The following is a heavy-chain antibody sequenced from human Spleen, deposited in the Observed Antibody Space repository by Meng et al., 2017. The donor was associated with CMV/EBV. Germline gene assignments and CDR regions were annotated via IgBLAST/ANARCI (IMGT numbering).Heavy chain of an antibody. D-gene: IGHD3-3*01. J-gene: IGHJ4*02. CDR3: ARVNFDFWSAHDY. V-gene: IGHV4-59*11. CDR2: IYYNGNT. Sequence: SETLSLTCSVSGGSITTPFWSWIRQAPGKGLEWIGYIYYNGNTKYNSSLESRVTISVDRSNNQFSLKLRSVTAADTAVYYCARVNFDFWSAHDYWGQGTLVTVSS. CDR1: GGSITTPF.